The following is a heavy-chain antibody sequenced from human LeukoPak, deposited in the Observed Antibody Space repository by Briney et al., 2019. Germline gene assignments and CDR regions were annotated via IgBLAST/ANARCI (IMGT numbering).Heavy chain of an antibody. CDR1: GGSFSGYY. J-gene: IGHJ3*02. CDR3: ARGELLFYAFDI. V-gene: IGHV4-34*01. D-gene: IGHD2-2*01. CDR2: INHSGST. Sequence: SETLSLTCAVYGGSFSGYYWSWIRQPPGKGLEWIGEINHSGSTNYNPSLKSRVTISVDTSKNQFSLKLSSVTAADTAVYYCARGELLFYAFDIWGQGTMVTVSS.